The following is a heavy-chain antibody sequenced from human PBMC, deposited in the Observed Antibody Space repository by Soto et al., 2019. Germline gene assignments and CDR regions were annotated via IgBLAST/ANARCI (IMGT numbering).Heavy chain of an antibody. CDR3: ARHDGFSSGWIFDY. CDR2: IYYSGYT. Sequence: NPSETLSLTCTVSGGSISSSSYYWGWIRQPPGKGLEWIGSIYYSGYTYYNPSLKSRVTISVDTSKNQFSLKLSSVTAADTAVYYCARHDGFSSGWIFDYWGNGTLVTVSS. CDR1: GGSISSSSYY. D-gene: IGHD6-19*01. J-gene: IGHJ4*01. V-gene: IGHV4-39*01.